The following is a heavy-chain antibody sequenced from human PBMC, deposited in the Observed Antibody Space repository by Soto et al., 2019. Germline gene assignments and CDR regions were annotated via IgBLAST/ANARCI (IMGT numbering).Heavy chain of an antibody. CDR1: GGTFSSYT. CDR2: IIPILGIA. D-gene: IGHD3-9*01. CDR3: ARRYYDILPGQDAFDI. V-gene: IGHV1-69*02. Sequence: QVQLVQSGAEVKKPGSSVKVSCKASGGTFSSYTISWVRQAPGQGLEWMGRIIPILGIANYAQKFQGRVTSTADKSTSTAYMELSSLRSEDTAVYYCARRYYDILPGQDAFDIWGQGTMVTVSS. J-gene: IGHJ3*02.